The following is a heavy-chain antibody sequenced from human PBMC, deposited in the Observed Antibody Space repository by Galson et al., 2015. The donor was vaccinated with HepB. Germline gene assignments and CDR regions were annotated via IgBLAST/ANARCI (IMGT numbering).Heavy chain of an antibody. CDR3: ARVGQWLVQIYCYGMDV. Sequence: SVKVSCKASGYTFTGYYMHWVRQAPGQGLEWMGRINPNSGGTNYAQKFQGRVTMTRDTSISTAYMELRSLRSDDTAVYYCARVGQWLVQIYCYGMDVWGQGTTVTVSS. V-gene: IGHV1-2*06. CDR2: INPNSGGT. D-gene: IGHD6-19*01. CDR1: GYTFTGYY. J-gene: IGHJ6*02.